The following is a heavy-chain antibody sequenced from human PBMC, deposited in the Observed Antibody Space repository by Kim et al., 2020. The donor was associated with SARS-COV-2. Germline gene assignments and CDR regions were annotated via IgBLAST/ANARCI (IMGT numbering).Heavy chain of an antibody. Sequence: SETLSLTCTVSGGSISSYYWSWIRQPPGKGLEWIGYIYYSGSTNYNPSLKSRVTISVDTSKNQFSLKLSSVTAADTAVYYCARDAYCGGDCLLDAFDIWG. J-gene: IGHJ3*02. CDR2: IYYSGST. D-gene: IGHD2-21*02. V-gene: IGHV4-59*01. CDR1: GGSISSYY. CDR3: ARDAYCGGDCLLDAFDI.